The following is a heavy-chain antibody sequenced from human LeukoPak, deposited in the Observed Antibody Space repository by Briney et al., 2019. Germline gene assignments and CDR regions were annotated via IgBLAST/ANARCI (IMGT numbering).Heavy chain of an antibody. CDR2: IYPNNSDS. D-gene: IGHD3-22*01. CDR1: GYTFTNYW. Sequence: GESLKSSCKGSGYTFTNYWVGWVRQMPGKGLEWMGTIYPNNSDSRYNPSFRGQVTISVDRSITTAYLLWKSLKASDTAIYYCALSNGAFDSAGYFDYWGQGTLVTVSS. V-gene: IGHV5-51*01. CDR3: ALSNGAFDSAGYFDY. J-gene: IGHJ4*02.